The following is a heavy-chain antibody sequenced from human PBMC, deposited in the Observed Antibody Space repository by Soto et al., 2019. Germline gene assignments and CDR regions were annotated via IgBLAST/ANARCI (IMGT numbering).Heavy chain of an antibody. Sequence: QVQLVQSGAEVKNPGASVKVYCKASGYTFTTYYMHWLRQARGQGLESMGIITPSSGRTRYEQKFQDRITMTRYTSTGTVYRALSSLRAEDRAVYYCARAVFTKTAPIDYWGQGTLVTVSS. D-gene: IGHD2-21*02. V-gene: IGHV1-46*01. CDR2: ITPSSGRT. J-gene: IGHJ4*02. CDR3: ARAVFTKTAPIDY. CDR1: GYTFTTYY.